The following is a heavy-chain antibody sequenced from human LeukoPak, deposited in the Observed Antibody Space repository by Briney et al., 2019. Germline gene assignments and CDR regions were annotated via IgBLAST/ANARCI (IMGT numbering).Heavy chain of an antibody. V-gene: IGHV1-69*01. CDR2: IIPIFGTA. D-gene: IGHD3-9*01. J-gene: IGHJ4*02. CDR1: GGTFSSYA. CDR3: ARDQRYFDWLAGPRGIFDY. Sequence: SVKVSCKASGGTFSSYAISWGRQAPGQGLEWMGGIIPIFGTANYAQEFQGRVTITADESTSTAYMELSSLRSEDTAVYYCARDQRYFDWLAGPRGIFDYWGQGTLVTVSS.